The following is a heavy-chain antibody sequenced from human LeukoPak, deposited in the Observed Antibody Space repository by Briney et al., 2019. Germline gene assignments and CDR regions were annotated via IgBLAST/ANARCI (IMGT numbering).Heavy chain of an antibody. CDR1: GGSISSYY. J-gene: IGHJ3*02. V-gene: IGHV4-4*07. CDR3: AREYGSIAAPVAFDI. D-gene: IGHD6-6*01. Sequence: SETLSLTCTVPGGSISSYYWSWIRQPAGKGLEWIGRIYTSGSTNYNPSLKSRVTMSVDTSKNQFSLKLSSVTAADTAVYYCAREYGSIAAPVAFDIWGQGTMVTVSS. CDR2: IYTSGST.